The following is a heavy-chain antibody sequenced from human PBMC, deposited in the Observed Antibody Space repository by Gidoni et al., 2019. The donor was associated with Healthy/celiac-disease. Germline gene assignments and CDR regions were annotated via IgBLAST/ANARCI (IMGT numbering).Heavy chain of an antibody. Sequence: EVQLVESGGVVVQPGGSLRLSCAASGFTFDDYAMHWFRQAPGKGLEWVSLISWDGGSTYYADAVKGRFTISRDNSKNSLYLQMNSLRAEDTALYYCAKDMYSSGWYGEDYWGQGTLVTVSS. CDR3: AKDMYSSGWYGEDY. CDR1: GFTFDDYA. D-gene: IGHD6-19*01. V-gene: IGHV3-43D*04. J-gene: IGHJ4*02. CDR2: ISWDGGST.